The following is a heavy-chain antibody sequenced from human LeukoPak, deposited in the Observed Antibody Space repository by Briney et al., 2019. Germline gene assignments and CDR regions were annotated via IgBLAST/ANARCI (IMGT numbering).Heavy chain of an antibody. CDR3: ARGLRLNH. Sequence: PGGSLRLSCAVSGFTFSDYGMHWVRQAPGKGLEWVSYISSGTTMYYADSVKGRFTISRDNAKSSLYLQMNSLRAEDTAVYYCARGLRLNHWGQGTLVTVSS. CDR2: ISSGTTM. V-gene: IGHV3-69-1*02. CDR1: GFTFSDYG. J-gene: IGHJ5*02. D-gene: IGHD5-12*01.